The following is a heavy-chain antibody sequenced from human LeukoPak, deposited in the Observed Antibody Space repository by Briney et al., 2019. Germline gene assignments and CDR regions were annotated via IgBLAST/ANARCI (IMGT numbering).Heavy chain of an antibody. V-gene: IGHV3-30*02. Sequence: GGSLRLSCAASGFTFSSYGMHWVRQAPGKGLEWVAFIRYDGSNKYYADSVKGRFTISRDNSKNTLYLQMNSLRAEDTAVYYCARGLYSNYDKDYFDYWGQGTLVTVSS. CDR1: GFTFSSYG. CDR2: IRYDGSNK. CDR3: ARGLYSNYDKDYFDY. D-gene: IGHD4-11*01. J-gene: IGHJ4*02.